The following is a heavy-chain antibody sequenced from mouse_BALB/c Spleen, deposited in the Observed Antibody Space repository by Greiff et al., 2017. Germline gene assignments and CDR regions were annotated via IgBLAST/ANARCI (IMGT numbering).Heavy chain of an antibody. CDR3: ARGDRYGAY. V-gene: IGHV5-6-5*01. Sequence: DVHLVESGGGLVKPGGSLKLSCAASGFTFSSYAMSWVRQTPEKRLEWVASISSGGSTYYPDSVKGRFTISRDNARNILYLQMSSLRSEDTAMYYCARGDRYGAYWGQGTLVTVSA. D-gene: IGHD2-14*01. J-gene: IGHJ3*01. CDR1: GFTFSSYA. CDR2: ISSGGST.